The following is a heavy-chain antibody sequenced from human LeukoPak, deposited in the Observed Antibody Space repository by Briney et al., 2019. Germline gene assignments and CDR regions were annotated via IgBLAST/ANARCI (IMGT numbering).Heavy chain of an antibody. V-gene: IGHV3-48*03. D-gene: IGHD3-16*02. CDR1: GFTFSSYE. CDR2: ISSSGSTI. CDR3: ARDSIVNFDY. Sequence: PGGSLRLSCAASGFTFSSYEMNWVRQTPGKGLEWVSYISSSGSTIYYADPVKGRFTISRDNAKNSLYLQMNSLRAEDTAVYYCARDSIVNFDYWGQGTLVTVSS. J-gene: IGHJ4*02.